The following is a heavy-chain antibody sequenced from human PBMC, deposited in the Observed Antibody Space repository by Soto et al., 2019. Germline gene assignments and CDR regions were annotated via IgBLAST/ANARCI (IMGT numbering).Heavy chain of an antibody. CDR2: ISYHGVNK. J-gene: IGHJ4*02. Sequence: QVQLVESGRGVVQPGTSLRLSCAASGFSFSSHAMHWVRQAPGKWLEWVAVISYHGVNKYYADSVRGRFTISRDNSKNTVYLQLDRLGTDDTGVYHCARAGWLKTPGSDYWGQGILVTVSS. CDR3: ARAGWLKTPGSDY. V-gene: IGHV3-30*03. CDR1: GFSFSSHA. D-gene: IGHD2-15*01.